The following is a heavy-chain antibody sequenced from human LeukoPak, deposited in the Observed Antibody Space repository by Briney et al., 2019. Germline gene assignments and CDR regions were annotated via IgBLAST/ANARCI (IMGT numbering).Heavy chain of an antibody. CDR1: GFTLSSYS. J-gene: IGHJ5*02. CDR3: ARELEGSGFDP. CDR2: ISSSGNSI. Sequence: GGSLRLSCAASGFTLSSYSINWVRQAPGKGLEWLSYISSSGNSIDYADSVKGRFTISRDNTKNSLYLQMNSLRADDTAVYYCARELEGSGFDPWGQGTLVTVS. V-gene: IGHV3-48*04. D-gene: IGHD6-19*01.